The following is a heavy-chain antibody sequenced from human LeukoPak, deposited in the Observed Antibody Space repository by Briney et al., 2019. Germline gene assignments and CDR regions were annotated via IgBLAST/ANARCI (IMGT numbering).Heavy chain of an antibody. V-gene: IGHV3-74*01. Sequence: GGSLRLSCAASGNYWMHWVRQAPGKGLVWVSRINSDGSSTSYADSVKGRFTISRDNAKNTLYLQMNSLRAEDTAVYYCARVTNRADKFDYWGQGTLVTVSS. J-gene: IGHJ4*02. CDR3: ARVTNRADKFDY. CDR2: INSDGSST. CDR1: GNYW. D-gene: IGHD2-8*01.